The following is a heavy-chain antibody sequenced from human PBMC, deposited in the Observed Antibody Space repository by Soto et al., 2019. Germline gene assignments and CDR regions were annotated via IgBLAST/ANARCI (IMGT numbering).Heavy chain of an antibody. CDR3: AREKSGYYDY. CDR1: GYSFSNYS. J-gene: IGHJ4*02. CDR2: MNPNSGNT. V-gene: IGHV1-8*01. Sequence: ASVKVSCKASGYSFSNYSINWVRQATGQGLEWMGWMNPNSGNTGYAQKFQGRVTMTRNTSISTAYMELSSLRSEDTAVYYCAREKSGYYDYWGQGTLVTVSS. D-gene: IGHD3-3*01.